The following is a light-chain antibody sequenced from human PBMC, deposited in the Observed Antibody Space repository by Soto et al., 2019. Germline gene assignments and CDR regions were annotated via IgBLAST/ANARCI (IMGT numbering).Light chain of an antibody. CDR1: QNFGSSY. CDR2: GAS. V-gene: IGKV3-20*01. J-gene: IGKJ1*01. CDR3: QQYSRAPTK. Sequence: EVVLTQSPDTVSLSPGERATLSCRASQNFGSSYLAWYQQKRGQAPRFLIYGASSRATGIPDRFSGSGSGTVFNLYISRLGPESFTRFYLQQYSRAPTKFGQGTKVEIK.